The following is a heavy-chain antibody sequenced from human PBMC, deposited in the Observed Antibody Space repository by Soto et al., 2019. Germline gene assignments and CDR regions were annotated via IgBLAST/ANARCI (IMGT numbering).Heavy chain of an antibody. CDR3: ARGFVPGGPLLLFDS. Sequence: QVQLVESGGGVVQPGRSLRLSCAASGFTFSSYAMHWVRQAPGKGLEWVAVISYDGSNKYYADSVKGRFTISRDNSKNTLYLQMNSLGAEDTGVYYCARGFVPGGPLLLFDSWGQGTLVTVSS. V-gene: IGHV3-30-3*01. J-gene: IGHJ4*02. D-gene: IGHD2-21*02. CDR1: GFTFSSYA. CDR2: ISYDGSNK.